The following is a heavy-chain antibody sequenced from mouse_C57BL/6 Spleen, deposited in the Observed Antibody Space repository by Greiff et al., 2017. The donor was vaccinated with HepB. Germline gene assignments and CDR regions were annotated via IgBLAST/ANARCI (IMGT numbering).Heavy chain of an antibody. Sequence: EVQLVESGEGLVKPGGSLKLSCAASGFTFSSYAMSWVRQTPEKRLEWVAYISSGGDYIYYADTVKGRFTIARDNARNTLYLQMSSLKSEDTAMYYCTIDGGYYDYDVRYYAMDYWGQGTSVTVSS. D-gene: IGHD2-4*01. CDR3: TIDGGYYDYDVRYYAMDY. CDR1: GFTFSSYA. CDR2: ISSGGDYI. V-gene: IGHV5-9-1*02. J-gene: IGHJ4*01.